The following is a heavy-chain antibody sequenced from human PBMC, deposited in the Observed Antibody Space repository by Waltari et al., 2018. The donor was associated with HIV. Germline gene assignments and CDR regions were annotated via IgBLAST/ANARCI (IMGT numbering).Heavy chain of an antibody. CDR1: DGNFNSHA. Sequence: QVQLVQSGAEVKKPGSSVKVSCKALDGNFNSHAIHWVRQAPGQGLEWMGRIIPIFHSATYAQKFQGRVTITSDASTSTTYMDLSSLRFEDTAIYYWATPRDGDTYYYFDLWGRGTLVTVSS. CDR3: ATPRDGDTYYYFDL. CDR2: IIPIFHSA. D-gene: IGHD3-10*01. V-gene: IGHV1-69*18. J-gene: IGHJ2*01.